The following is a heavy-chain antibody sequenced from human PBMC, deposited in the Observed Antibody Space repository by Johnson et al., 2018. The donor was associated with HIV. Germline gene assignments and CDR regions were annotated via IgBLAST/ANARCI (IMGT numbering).Heavy chain of an antibody. CDR3: TTAPTTWIQVWSLGAFDI. D-gene: IGHD5-18*01. CDR1: GFTFSSYG. CDR2: IRNDGSKT. V-gene: IGHV3-33*03. J-gene: IGHJ3*02. Sequence: QEKLVESGGGLVQPGRSLRLSCVASGFTFSSYGMHWVRQAPGKGLEWVAFIRNDGSKTYYADSVKGRFTISRDNAKTTLYLQMDSLRAEDTAVYYCTTAPTTWIQVWSLGAFDIWGQGTVVTVS.